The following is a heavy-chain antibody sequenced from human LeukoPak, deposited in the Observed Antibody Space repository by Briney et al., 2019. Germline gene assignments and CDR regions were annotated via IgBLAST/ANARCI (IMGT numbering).Heavy chain of an antibody. V-gene: IGHV1-2*02. D-gene: IGHD3-3*01. J-gene: IGHJ4*02. Sequence: GASVKVSCKASGYTFTGYYMHWVRQAPGQGLEWMGWINPNSGGTGYAQKFQGGVTMTRDTSISTAYMELSRLRSDDTAVYYCARGSFWSGYFDWGQGNLVTVSS. CDR1: GYTFTGYY. CDR2: INPNSGGT. CDR3: ARGSFWSGYFD.